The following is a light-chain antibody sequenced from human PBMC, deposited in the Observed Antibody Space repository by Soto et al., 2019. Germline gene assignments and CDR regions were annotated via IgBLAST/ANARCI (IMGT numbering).Light chain of an antibody. CDR2: GAS. J-gene: IGKJ2*01. CDR3: QQYGSSQYT. CDR1: QSVNNNY. V-gene: IGKV3-20*01. Sequence: EIVLTQSPGTLSLSPGERATLSCRASQSVNNNYLAWYQQKPGQAPRLLIYGASSRATGIPDWFSGSGSGPDLTLRMSSLEPEDFAVYYCQQYGSSQYTFGQAAKLEIK.